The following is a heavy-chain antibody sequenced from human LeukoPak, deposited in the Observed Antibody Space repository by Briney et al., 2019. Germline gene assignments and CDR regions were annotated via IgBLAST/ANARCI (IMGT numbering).Heavy chain of an antibody. Sequence: GGSLRLSCGASGFTFSTHAMSWVRQAPGKGLEWVSSISDTYATTYYTDSVKGRCTISRDNSKNTVSLQLNNLRVEDTAVYFCVRHDSFIPFWGQGTLVTVSS. CDR1: GFTFSTHA. V-gene: IGHV3-23*01. CDR2: ISDTYATT. D-gene: IGHD2-21*01. J-gene: IGHJ4*02. CDR3: VRHDSFIPF.